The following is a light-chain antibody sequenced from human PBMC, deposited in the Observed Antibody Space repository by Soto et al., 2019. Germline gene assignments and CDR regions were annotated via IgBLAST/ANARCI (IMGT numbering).Light chain of an antibody. CDR3: SSYTSSSTFYV. CDR2: EVS. J-gene: IGLJ1*01. CDR1: SRDVGGYNY. Sequence: QSVLTQPASVSGSPGQSITISCTGTSRDVGGYNYVSWYQQHPGKAPKLMIYEVSNRPSGVSNRFSGSKSGNTASLTISGLQAEDEADYYCSSYTSSSTFYVFGPGTKLTVL. V-gene: IGLV2-14*01.